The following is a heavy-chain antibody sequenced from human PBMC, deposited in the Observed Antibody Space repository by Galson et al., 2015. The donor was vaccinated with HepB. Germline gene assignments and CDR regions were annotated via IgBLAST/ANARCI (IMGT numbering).Heavy chain of an antibody. CDR2: IKSKTDGETT. CDR3: TTDVYYSTYWSWLDP. CDR1: GFPFNNAW. D-gene: IGHD2-8*02. J-gene: IGHJ5*02. V-gene: IGHV3-15*01. Sequence: SLRLSCAASGFPFNNAWMTWVRQAPGMGLEWVGRIKSKTDGETTDYAAPVKGRFTISRDDSKNRLYLQMNSLKPEDTAVYYCTTDVYYSTYWSWLDPWGQGTLVTVS.